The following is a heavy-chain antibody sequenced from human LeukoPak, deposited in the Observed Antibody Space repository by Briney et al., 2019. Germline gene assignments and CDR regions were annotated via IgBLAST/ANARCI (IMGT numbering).Heavy chain of an antibody. Sequence: GGSLRLSCAASGFIVNSNYMNWVRQAPGKGLEWVSVLYSDDTTYYADSVKGRFTISRDNSKNTLYLQMNNLRAEDTAVYYCARGGGYYAIDYWGQGTLVTVSS. CDR3: ARGGGYYAIDY. J-gene: IGHJ4*02. D-gene: IGHD1-26*01. V-gene: IGHV3-53*01. CDR1: GFIVNSNY. CDR2: LYSDDTT.